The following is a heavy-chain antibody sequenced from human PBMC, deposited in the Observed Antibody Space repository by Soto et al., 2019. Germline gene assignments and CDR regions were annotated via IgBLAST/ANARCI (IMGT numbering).Heavy chain of an antibody. CDR1: GGTFSSYA. CDR3: GASSAQLGGYGYFQH. Sequence: QVQLVQSGAEVKKPGSSVKVSCKASGGTFSSYAISWVRQAPGQGLEWMGGIIPIFGTANYAQKFQGRVTITADKSTSTAYMELSSLRSEDTAVYYCGASSAQLGGYGYFQHWGQGTLVTVSS. V-gene: IGHV1-69*06. CDR2: IIPIFGTA. D-gene: IGHD3-22*01. J-gene: IGHJ1*01.